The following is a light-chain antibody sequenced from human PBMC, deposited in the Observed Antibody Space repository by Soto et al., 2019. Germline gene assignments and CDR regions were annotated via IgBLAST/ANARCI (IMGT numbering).Light chain of an antibody. J-gene: IGKJ3*01. CDR2: AAS. V-gene: IGKV1D-16*01. CDR1: QRISSW. CDR3: QQYDTYPLT. Sequence: DIQMTQSPSSLSASVGARVTITCRASQRISSWVAWYQQEPGKAPKPLIYAASSLQSGVPSRFSGSGSGTEFTLTISNLQPEDFATYFCQQYDTYPLTFGPGTKVEIK.